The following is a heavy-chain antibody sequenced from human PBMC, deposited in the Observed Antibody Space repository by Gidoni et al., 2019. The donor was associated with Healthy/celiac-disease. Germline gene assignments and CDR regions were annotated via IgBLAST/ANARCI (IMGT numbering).Heavy chain of an antibody. V-gene: IGHV4-39*01. J-gene: IGHJ4*02. CDR3: ARQPVLLQRPFDY. Sequence: TYYNPSLKSRVTISVDTSKNQFSLKLSSVTAADTAVYYCARQPVLLQRPFDYWGQGTLVTVSS. D-gene: IGHD3-10*01. CDR2: T.